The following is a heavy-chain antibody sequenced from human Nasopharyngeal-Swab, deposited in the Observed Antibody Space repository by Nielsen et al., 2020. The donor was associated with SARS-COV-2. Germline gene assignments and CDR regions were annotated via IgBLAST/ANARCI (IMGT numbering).Heavy chain of an antibody. CDR1: GFSLSTSGMC. CDR2: IDWDDDK. CDR3: ARMVVAGNRRGRGYYYYGMDV. J-gene: IGHJ6*02. Sequence: SGPTLVKPTQTLTLTCTFSGFSLSTSGMCVSWIRQPPGKALEWLALIDWDDDKYYSTSLKTRLTISKDTSKNQVVLTMTNMDPVDTATYYCARMVVAGNRRGRGYYYYGMDVWGQGTTVTVSS. V-gene: IGHV2-70*01. D-gene: IGHD6-19*01.